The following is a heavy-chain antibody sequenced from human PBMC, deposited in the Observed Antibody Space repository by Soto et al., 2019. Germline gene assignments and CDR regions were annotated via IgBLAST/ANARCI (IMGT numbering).Heavy chain of an antibody. CDR2: IYYSGST. J-gene: IGHJ4*02. V-gene: IGHV4-59*08. D-gene: IGHD3-22*01. CDR3: AKQYYDSRGAIEY. Sequence: PSETLSLTCTVSGGSISSYYWSWIRQPPGKGLEWIGYIYYSGSTNYNPSLKSRVAISVDTSKNQFSLKLSSVTADDTAVYYCAKQYYDSRGAIEYWGQGTLVTVSS. CDR1: GGSISSYY.